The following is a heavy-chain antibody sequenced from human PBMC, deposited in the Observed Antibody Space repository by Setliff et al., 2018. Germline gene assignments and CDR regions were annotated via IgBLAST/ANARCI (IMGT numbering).Heavy chain of an antibody. CDR2: MYYSGST. D-gene: IGHD3-3*01. CDR3: RFWSGYYKNDY. J-gene: IGHJ4*01. V-gene: IGHV4-39*07. CDR1: GGSISSGSYY. Sequence: SETLSLTCSVSGGSISSGSYYWGWIRQSPGKGLEWIGSMYYSGSTHYNPSLKGRVTLSVDTTKNQFSLKLTSMTAADTAVYFCRFWSGYYKNDYWGQGTLVTVSS.